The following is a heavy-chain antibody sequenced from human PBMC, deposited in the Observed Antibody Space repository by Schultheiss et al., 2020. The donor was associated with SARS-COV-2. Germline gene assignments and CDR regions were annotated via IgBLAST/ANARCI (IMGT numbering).Heavy chain of an antibody. CDR2: MYYGENT. D-gene: IGHD6-19*01. Sequence: ESLKISCAASGFTFSSYAMNWVRQPPGKGLEWIGYMYYGENTNYHPSLKSRVTISVDTSKNQFSLKLSSVTAADTAVYYCARRSDISGWYGGGAYYYYYMDVWGKGTTVTVSS. CDR3: ARRSDISGWYGGGAYYYYYMDV. V-gene: IGHV4-59*08. CDR1: GFTFSSYA. J-gene: IGHJ6*03.